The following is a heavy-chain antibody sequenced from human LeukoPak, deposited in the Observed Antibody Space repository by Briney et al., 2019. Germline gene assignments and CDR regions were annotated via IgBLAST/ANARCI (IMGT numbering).Heavy chain of an antibody. CDR2: MNPNSGNT. V-gene: IGHV1-8*02. D-gene: IGHD3-22*01. J-gene: IGHJ6*02. CDR3: AGGRNQKMRSSGYYYGYYHYGMDV. Sequence: ASVKVSCKASGYTFTSYYMHWVRQAPGQGLEWMGWMNPNSGNTGYAQKFQGRVTMTRNTSISTAYMELSSLRSEDTAVYYCAGGRNQKMRSSGYYYGYYHYGMDVWGQGTTATVSS. CDR1: GYTFTSYY.